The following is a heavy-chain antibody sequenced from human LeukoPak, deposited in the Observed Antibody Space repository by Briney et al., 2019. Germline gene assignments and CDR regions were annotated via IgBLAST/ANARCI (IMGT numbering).Heavy chain of an antibody. CDR3: ARDRDLGNYYDGMVV. CDR2: TYYRSRWYN. J-gene: IGHJ6*02. CDR1: GDSVSTNSAA. D-gene: IGHD7-27*01. Sequence: SQTLSLTCAISGDSVSTNSAAWSWIRQSPSRGLEWLGRTYYRSRWYNDYAVSVKSRITIKSDTSMNQFSLQLNSVTPEDTAVYYCARDRDLGNYYDGMVVWGQGTTVTVSS. V-gene: IGHV6-1*01.